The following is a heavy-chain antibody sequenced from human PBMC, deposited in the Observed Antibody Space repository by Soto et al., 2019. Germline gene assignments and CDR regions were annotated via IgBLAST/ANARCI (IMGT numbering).Heavy chain of an antibody. J-gene: IGHJ3*02. Sequence: QAGGSLRLSCAASGFTFSSYGMHWVRQAPGKGLEWVAVISYDGSNKYYADSVKGRFTISRDNSKNTLYLQMNSLRAEDTAVYYCAKALRYFDWFSWVVEKTSPFDIWGQGTMVTVSS. D-gene: IGHD3-9*01. V-gene: IGHV3-30*18. CDR3: AKALRYFDWFSWVVEKTSPFDI. CDR1: GFTFSSYG. CDR2: ISYDGSNK.